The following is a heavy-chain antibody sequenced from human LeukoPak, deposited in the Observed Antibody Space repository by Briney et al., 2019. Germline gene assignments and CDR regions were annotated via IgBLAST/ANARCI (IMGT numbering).Heavy chain of an antibody. CDR3: AGNSASSYGNQPS. CDR2: VCHSGST. J-gene: IGHJ4*02. D-gene: IGHD3-10*01. Sequence: SETLSLTCTVSGYSISSTYRWGWIRQPPGKGLEWIGRVCHSGSTYYNPSLKSRVSISVDTSQNQFSLKLSSLTAADTAVYYCAGNSASSYGNQPSWGQGTLVTVSS. V-gene: IGHV4-38-2*02. CDR1: GYSISSTYR.